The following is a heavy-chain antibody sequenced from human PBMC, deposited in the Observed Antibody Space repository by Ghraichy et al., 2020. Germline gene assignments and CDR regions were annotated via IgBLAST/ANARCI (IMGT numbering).Heavy chain of an antibody. Sequence: GGSLRLSCAASGFTFSSYSMNWVRQAPGKGLEWVSSISSSSSYIYYADSVKGRFTISRDNAKNSLYLQMNSLRAEDTAVYYCARGFVAYYDFWSGYYTGAEYFQHWGQGTLVTVSS. J-gene: IGHJ1*01. CDR2: ISSSSSYI. CDR3: ARGFVAYYDFWSGYYTGAEYFQH. V-gene: IGHV3-21*01. D-gene: IGHD3-3*01. CDR1: GFTFSSYS.